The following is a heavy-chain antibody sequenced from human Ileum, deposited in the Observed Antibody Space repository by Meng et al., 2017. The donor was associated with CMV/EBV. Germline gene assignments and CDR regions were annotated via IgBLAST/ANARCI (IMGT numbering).Heavy chain of an antibody. V-gene: IGHV3-9*01. D-gene: IGHD3-10*01. CDR3: VRDFGSGSYYRWNNFDY. Sequence: GGSLRLSCVASGFTYANYGLHWVRQAPGKGLEWVSSISWNSHSIVYADSVKGRFTITRDNAQNSMYLQMNSLRTEDPAVYYCVRDFGSGSYYRWNNFDYWGQGTPVTVSS. J-gene: IGHJ4*02. CDR1: GFTYANYG. CDR2: ISWNSHSI.